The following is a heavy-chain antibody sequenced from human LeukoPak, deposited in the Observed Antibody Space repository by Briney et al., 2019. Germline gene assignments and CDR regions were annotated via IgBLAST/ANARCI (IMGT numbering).Heavy chain of an antibody. Sequence: GASVKVSCKASGYTFTGYYMHWVRQAPGQGLGWMGWINPNSGGTNYAQKFQGRVTMTRDTSISTAYMELSRLRSEDTAVYYCARDGKVGTTTIPDYWGQGTLVTVSS. V-gene: IGHV1-2*02. CDR3: ARDGKVGTTTIPDY. J-gene: IGHJ4*02. D-gene: IGHD1-26*01. CDR2: INPNSGGT. CDR1: GYTFTGYY.